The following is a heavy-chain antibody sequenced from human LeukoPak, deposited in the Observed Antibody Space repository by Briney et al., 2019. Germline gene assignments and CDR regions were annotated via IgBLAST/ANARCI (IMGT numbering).Heavy chain of an antibody. J-gene: IGHJ3*02. Sequence: SETLSLTCTVSGGSISSGSYYWSWIRQPAGKGLEWIGRIYTSGSTNYNPSLKSRVTISVDTSKNQFSLKLSSVTAADTAVYYCARADGYNPAFVIWGQGTMVTVSS. CDR2: IYTSGST. V-gene: IGHV4-61*02. CDR3: ARADGYNPAFVI. CDR1: GGSISSGSYY. D-gene: IGHD5-24*01.